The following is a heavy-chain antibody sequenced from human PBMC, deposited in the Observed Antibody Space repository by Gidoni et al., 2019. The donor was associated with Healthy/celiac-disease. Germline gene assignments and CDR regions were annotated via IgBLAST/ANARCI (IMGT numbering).Heavy chain of an antibody. CDR1: GYSISSGYY. J-gene: IGHJ1*01. Sequence: QVQLQESGPGLVKPSETLSLTCAVSGYSISSGYYWGWIRQPPGKGLEWIGSIYHSGRTYYNPSLKSRVTISVDTSKNQFSLKLSSVTAADTAVYYCARGEYYYDSSGYYPEYFQHWGQGTLVTVSS. CDR2: IYHSGRT. V-gene: IGHV4-38-2*01. D-gene: IGHD3-22*01. CDR3: ARGEYYYDSSGYYPEYFQH.